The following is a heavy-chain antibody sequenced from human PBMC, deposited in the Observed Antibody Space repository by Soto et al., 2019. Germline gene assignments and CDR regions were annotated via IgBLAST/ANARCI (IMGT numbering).Heavy chain of an antibody. V-gene: IGHV4-39*01. Sequence: ETLSLPCTVSGGSISSSNYYWGWIRQPPGKGLEWIGSIYYSGSTYYNPPLKSRVTISVDTSKNQFSLKLNSVIAADTAVYYCARHSASSWSYYYYMDVWGKGTTVTVSS. J-gene: IGHJ6*03. CDR2: IYYSGST. CDR1: GGSISSSNYY. CDR3: ARHSASSWSYYYYMDV. D-gene: IGHD3-3*01.